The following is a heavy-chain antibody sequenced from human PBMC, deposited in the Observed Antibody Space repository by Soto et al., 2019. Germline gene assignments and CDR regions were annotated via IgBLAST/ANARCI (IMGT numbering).Heavy chain of an antibody. CDR1: GGSISGYC. CDR2: ICHGGGA. CDR3: ARHTPAISISDH. J-gene: IGHJ4*02. V-gene: IGHV4-34*01. D-gene: IGHD2-15*01. Sequence: SETLSLTCTVSGGSISGYCWSWIRQTPGERLEWVGDICHGGGANYNPSLKSRVSFSMDPSKNQFSLKLNSVIAADTAVYYCARHTPAISISDHWGQGTLVTVSS.